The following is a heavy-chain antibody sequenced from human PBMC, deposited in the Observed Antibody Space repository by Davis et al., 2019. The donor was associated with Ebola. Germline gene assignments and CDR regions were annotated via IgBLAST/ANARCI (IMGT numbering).Heavy chain of an antibody. J-gene: IGHJ4*02. CDR3: ARAGGQGGGTLRF. CDR2: VYYTGTT. V-gene: IGHV4-59*01. D-gene: IGHD2-15*01. CDR1: GGSMSLYY. Sequence: PSETLSLTCPVSGGSMSLYYWSWIRQTPGKGLEWIGYVYYTGTTSYNPSLKSRVTISLDSSRNQFSLILTSVSAADTAIYYCARAGGQGGGTLRFWGQGTLVTVSS.